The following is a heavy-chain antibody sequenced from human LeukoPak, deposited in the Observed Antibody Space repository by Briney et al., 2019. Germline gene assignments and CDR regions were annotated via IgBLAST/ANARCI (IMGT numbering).Heavy chain of an antibody. D-gene: IGHD3-22*01. Sequence: PSETLSLTCTVSGASISSSAYYWAWIRQTPGKGLEWIGSIFNAGSTFYNPSLTSRVTMSVDTSKNQFSLKLNSVTAADTAMYYCARNMTSILVAERIDAFDIWGQGTMVTVSS. J-gene: IGHJ3*02. CDR1: GASISSSAYY. CDR3: ARNMTSILVAERIDAFDI. V-gene: IGHV4-39*01. CDR2: IFNAGST.